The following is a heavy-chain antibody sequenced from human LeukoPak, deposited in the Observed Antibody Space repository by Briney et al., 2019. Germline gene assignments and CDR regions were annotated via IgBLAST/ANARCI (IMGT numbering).Heavy chain of an antibody. D-gene: IGHD6-19*01. CDR1: GYTFTGYY. J-gene: IGHJ4*02. CDR2: INPNSGGT. Sequence: ASVKVSCKASGYTFTGYYMHWVRQAPGQGLEWMGRINPNSGGTNYAQKFQGRVTMTRDTSISTAYMELSRLRSDGTAVYYCARDSSGWNHDYWGQGTLVTVSS. V-gene: IGHV1-2*06. CDR3: ARDSSGWNHDY.